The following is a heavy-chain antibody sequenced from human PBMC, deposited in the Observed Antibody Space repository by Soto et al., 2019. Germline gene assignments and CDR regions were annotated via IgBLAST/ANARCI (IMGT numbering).Heavy chain of an antibody. J-gene: IGHJ6*02. V-gene: IGHV1-18*01. D-gene: IGHD3-16*01. CDR2: ISPYTGNT. CDR3: VMVDNYVTPTPQDV. CDR1: GYIFVNYG. Sequence: QVQLVQSGDEVKKPGASMKVSCKASGYIFVNYGIAWVRQAPGQGLEWMGWISPYTGNTHSATKVQGRLTMTTDTSPSTADMDLGSLTSDDTAVYYCVMVDNYVTPTPQDVGGQGTTVTVSS.